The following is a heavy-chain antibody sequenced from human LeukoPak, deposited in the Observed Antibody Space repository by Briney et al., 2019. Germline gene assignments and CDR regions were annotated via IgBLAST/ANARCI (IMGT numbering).Heavy chain of an antibody. D-gene: IGHD6-19*01. CDR2: ISYDGSNK. Sequence: GGSLRLSCAASGFTFSSYGMHWVRQAPGKGLEWVAVISYDGSNKYYADSVKGRFTISRDNSKNTLYLQMDSLRAEDTAVYYCAKDYRSSGWYEYYFDYWGQGTLVTVFS. CDR1: GFTFSSYG. CDR3: AKDYRSSGWYEYYFDY. V-gene: IGHV3-30*18. J-gene: IGHJ4*02.